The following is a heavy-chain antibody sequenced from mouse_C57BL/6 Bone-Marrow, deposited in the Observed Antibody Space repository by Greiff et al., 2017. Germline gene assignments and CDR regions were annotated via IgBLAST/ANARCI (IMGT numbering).Heavy chain of an antibody. CDR2: ISYDGSN. Sequence: EVQLQESGPGLVKPSQSLSLTCSVTGYSITSGYYWNWIRQFPGNKLEWMGYISYDGSNNYNPSLKNRISITRDTSKNQFFLKLNSVTTEDTATYYFAREGVLGLYYYAMDYWGQGTSVTVSS. V-gene: IGHV3-6*01. J-gene: IGHJ4*01. CDR3: AREGVLGLYYYAMDY. D-gene: IGHD4-1*01. CDR1: GYSITSGYY.